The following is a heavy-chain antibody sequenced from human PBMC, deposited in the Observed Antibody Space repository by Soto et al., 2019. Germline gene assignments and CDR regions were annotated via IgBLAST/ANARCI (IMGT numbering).Heavy chain of an antibody. J-gene: IGHJ4*02. CDR1: GYTFTSYG. CDR3: ARDLGQIDY. CDR2: IIPNNGKT. D-gene: IGHD1-26*01. Sequence: ASVKVSCKASGYTFTSYGISWVRQAPGQGLEWMGRIIPNNGKTNYAQKFQGRVTITTDKSTSTAYMELSSLRSEDTAVYYCARDLGQIDYWGQGTLVTVSS. V-gene: IGHV1-18*01.